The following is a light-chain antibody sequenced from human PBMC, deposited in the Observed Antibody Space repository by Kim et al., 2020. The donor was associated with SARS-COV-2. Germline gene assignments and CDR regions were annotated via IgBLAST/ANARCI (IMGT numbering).Light chain of an antibody. J-gene: IGLJ2*01. V-gene: IGLV2-14*03. CDR3: CSFASRRSLV. CDR1: SSDVGSNNF. CDR2: NVN. Sequence: GQSITISCTGSSSDVGSNNFVSWYQQHPGKAPKLMIYNVNERPSGVSNRFSGSKSGNTASLTISGLQAEDEAEYFCCSFASRRSLVFGGGTKLTVL.